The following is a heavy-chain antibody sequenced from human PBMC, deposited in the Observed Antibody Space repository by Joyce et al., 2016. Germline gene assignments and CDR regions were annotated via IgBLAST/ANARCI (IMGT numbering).Heavy chain of an antibody. CDR3: AREARMQLTYYYFGLDV. J-gene: IGHJ6*02. CDR1: GFMFSSYW. V-gene: IGHV3-7*01. D-gene: IGHD5-18*01. CDR2: INQDGSEK. Sequence: EVQLVESGGRLVQPGGSLRVSCAASGFMFSSYWMIWVRQAPGKGLEWVANINQDGSEKNYVDSVKGRFTISRDNAKKSLYLQMNSLRAEDTAVYYCAREARMQLTYYYFGLDVWGQGTTVVVSS.